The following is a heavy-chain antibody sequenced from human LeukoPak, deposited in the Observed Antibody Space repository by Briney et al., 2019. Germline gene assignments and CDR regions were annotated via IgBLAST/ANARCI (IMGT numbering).Heavy chain of an antibody. J-gene: IGHJ4*02. CDR3: ARSLWPEDY. CDR2: IEPDGSGK. CDR1: GFIYSSFW. V-gene: IGHV3-7*01. Sequence: GGSLRLSCAASGFIYSSFWMSWVRQAPGKGLEWVANIEPDGSGKNYVDSVRGRFTISRDNAKNSLYLQMKSVRVEDSAVYYCARSLWPEDYWGQGTLVTVSS. D-gene: IGHD2-21*01.